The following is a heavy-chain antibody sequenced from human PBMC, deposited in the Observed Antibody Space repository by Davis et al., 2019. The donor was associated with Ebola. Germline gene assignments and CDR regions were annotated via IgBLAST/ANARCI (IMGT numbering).Heavy chain of an antibody. Sequence: AASVKVSCKASGYTFTSSDINWVRQATGQGLEWLGWMTPKSGNTGYAQKFQGRVTMTRDISIDTAYMELTSLTSEDTAVYYCARAQFPTTSDHWGQGTLVTVSS. CDR2: MTPKSGNT. V-gene: IGHV1-8*01. J-gene: IGHJ4*02. D-gene: IGHD1-1*01. CDR3: ARAQFPTTSDH. CDR1: GYTFTSSD.